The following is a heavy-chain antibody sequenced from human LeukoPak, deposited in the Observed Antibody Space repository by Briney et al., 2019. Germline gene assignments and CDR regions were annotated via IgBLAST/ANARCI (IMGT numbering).Heavy chain of an antibody. J-gene: IGHJ3*02. CDR2: IYYTGST. V-gene: IGHV4-61*01. CDR1: GGSISSSSYY. Sequence: PSETLSLTCTVSGGSISSSSYYWSWIRQPPGKGLEWIGYIYYTGSTNNNPSLKSRVTISVDTTKNQCSLKMSSVTAADTAVYYCARSHSSSFLDAFDTWGQGTMVTVSS. CDR3: ARSHSSSFLDAFDT. D-gene: IGHD6-13*01.